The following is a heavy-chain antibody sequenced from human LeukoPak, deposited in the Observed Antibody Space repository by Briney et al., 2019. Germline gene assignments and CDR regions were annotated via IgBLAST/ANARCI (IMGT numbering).Heavy chain of an antibody. J-gene: IGHJ4*02. Sequence: GGSLRLSCTTSGFIFSSYGMTWVRQTPGKGLEWVSAVSGSGGGTYYADSVKGRFTISRDNSKNTLYLQMNSLRAEDTAVYYCAKDPGRGFDYWGQGTLVTVSP. CDR3: AKDPGRGFDY. V-gene: IGHV3-23*01. D-gene: IGHD3-10*01. CDR2: VSGSGGGT. CDR1: GFIFSSYG.